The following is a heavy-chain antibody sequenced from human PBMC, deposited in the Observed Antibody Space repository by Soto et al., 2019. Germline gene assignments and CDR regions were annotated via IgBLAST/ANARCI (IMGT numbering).Heavy chain of an antibody. V-gene: IGHV3-9*01. Sequence: DVQLVESGGGLVQPGRSLRLSCAASGFTFDDYAMHWVRQAPGKGLEWVSGISWNSGSIGYADSVKGRFTISRDNAKNSLYLQMNSLRAEDTALYYCAKVDSRYYYYGMDVWGQGTTVTVSS. CDR2: ISWNSGSI. D-gene: IGHD2-15*01. J-gene: IGHJ6*02. CDR1: GFTFDDYA. CDR3: AKVDSRYYYYGMDV.